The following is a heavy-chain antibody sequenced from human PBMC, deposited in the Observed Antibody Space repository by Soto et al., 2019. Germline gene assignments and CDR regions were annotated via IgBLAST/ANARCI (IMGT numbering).Heavy chain of an antibody. CDR3: ATGVIWIGYFTVDS. V-gene: IGHV1-69*13. Sequence: SVKVSCKASGGSFGNSAINWVRQTPGQGLEWVGGFIPVYRTLNFAQKFQGRVTITADESTGTAYMTLSSLASNDTAVYYCATGVIWIGYFTVDSWGQGTRVTVPQ. D-gene: IGHD3-3*01. CDR2: FIPVYRTL. CDR1: GGSFGNSA. J-gene: IGHJ4*02.